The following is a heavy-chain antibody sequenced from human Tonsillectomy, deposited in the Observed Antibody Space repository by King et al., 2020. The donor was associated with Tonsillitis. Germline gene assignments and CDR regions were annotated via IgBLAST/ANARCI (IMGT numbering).Heavy chain of an antibody. V-gene: IGHV1-2*02. CDR1: GDTFGGHH. J-gene: IGHJ1*01. CDR2: INPDSGDT. CDR3: ATFASASGISEGSPYRHFRH. Sequence: VQLVQSGAEVRKPGASVSVSCKASGDTFGGHHVHWVRQAPGQGLDWMGWINPDSGDTIFASKSLGRVTMTVTKDTSISTAYFGLNSLRPDETAVYYCATFASASGISEGSPYRHFRHWGQGTLVTVSS. D-gene: IGHD1-26*01.